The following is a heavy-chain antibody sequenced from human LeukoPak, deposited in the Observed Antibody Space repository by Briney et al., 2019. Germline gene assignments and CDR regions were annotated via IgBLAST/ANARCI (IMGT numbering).Heavy chain of an antibody. CDR1: GGSFSGYY. J-gene: IGHJ4*02. V-gene: IGHV4-34*01. CDR2: INHSGST. CDR3: ARRGLRYFDWLFAHFDY. Sequence: PSETLSLTCAVYGGSFSGYYWSWIRQPPGKGLEWIGEINHSGSTNYNPSLKSRVTISVDTSKNQFSLKLSSVTAADTAVYYCARRGLRYFDWLFAHFDYWGQGTLVTVSS. D-gene: IGHD3-9*01.